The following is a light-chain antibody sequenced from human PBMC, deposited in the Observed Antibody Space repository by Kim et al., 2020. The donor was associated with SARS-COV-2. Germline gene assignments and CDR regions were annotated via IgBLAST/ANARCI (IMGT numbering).Light chain of an antibody. CDR1: QSVSRF. CDR2: AAS. J-gene: IGKJ5*01. V-gene: IGKV3-11*01. CDR3: QQRSSWPIT. Sequence: PGERATLSCRASQSVSRFLAWYQQKPGQAPRLLIYAASTRATGIPARFSGSGSGTDFTLTISSLEAEDFAVYYCQQRSSWPITFGQGTRLEIK.